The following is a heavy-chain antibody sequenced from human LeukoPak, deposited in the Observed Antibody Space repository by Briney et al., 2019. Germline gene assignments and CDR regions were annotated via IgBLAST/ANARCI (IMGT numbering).Heavy chain of an antibody. CDR2: ISSSGSTI. J-gene: IGHJ4*02. V-gene: IGHV3-11*01. CDR1: GFTFTNYW. D-gene: IGHD6-19*01. CDR3: ARLGPASSGWPESFDY. Sequence: GGSLRLSCAASGFTFTNYWMHWVRQAPGKGLEWVSYISSSGSTIYYADSVKGRFTISRDNAKNSLYLQMNSLRVEDTAVYYCARLGPASSGWPESFDYWGQGTLVTVSS.